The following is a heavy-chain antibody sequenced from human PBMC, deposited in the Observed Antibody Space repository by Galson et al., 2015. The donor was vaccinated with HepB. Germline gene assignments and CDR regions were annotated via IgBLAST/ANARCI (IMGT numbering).Heavy chain of an antibody. Sequence: SLRLSCAASGFTVSSHYMTWVRQAPGKGLEWVSAFYSDGTTYYAESVRARFTISRDNPKNTLYLQMNNLRAEDTAVYYCTRSPGSPDDYWGQGTQVTVSS. V-gene: IGHV3-66*01. CDR1: GFTVSSHY. D-gene: IGHD1-26*01. J-gene: IGHJ4*02. CDR2: FYSDGTT. CDR3: TRSPGSPDDY.